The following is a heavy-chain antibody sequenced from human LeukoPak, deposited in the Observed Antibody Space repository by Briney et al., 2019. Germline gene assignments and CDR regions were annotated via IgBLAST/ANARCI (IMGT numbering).Heavy chain of an antibody. V-gene: IGHV4-38-2*02. CDR2: IYHSGST. D-gene: IGHD6-13*01. Sequence: SETLSLTCTVSGYSISSGYYWGWIRQPPGKGLEWLGSIYHSGSTYYNPSLKSRVTISVDTSKNQFSLKLSSVTAADTAVYYCARGHRSSWYGGYYYYYMDVWGKGTTVTVSS. CDR3: ARGHRSSWYGGYYYYYMDV. CDR1: GYSISSGYY. J-gene: IGHJ6*03.